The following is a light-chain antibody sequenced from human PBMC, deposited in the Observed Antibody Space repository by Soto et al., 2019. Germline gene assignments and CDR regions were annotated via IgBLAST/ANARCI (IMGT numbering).Light chain of an antibody. Sequence: DIQMTQSLSSLSASVGDRVTITCRASQNIGSWLAWYQQTPGRAPRFLIYKASSLQIGVPSRFSGSGSGTEFTLTISSLQPDDFATYYCQQYNSYPLTFGQGTKVDIK. CDR3: QQYNSYPLT. CDR2: KAS. V-gene: IGKV1-5*03. CDR1: QNIGSW. J-gene: IGKJ1*01.